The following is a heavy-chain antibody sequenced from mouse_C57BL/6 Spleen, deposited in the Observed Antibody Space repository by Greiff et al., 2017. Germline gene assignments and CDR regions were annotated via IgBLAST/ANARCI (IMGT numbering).Heavy chain of an antibody. J-gene: IGHJ2*01. Sequence: LQQSGASVKISCKASGYAFSSYWVNWVKQRPGKGLEWIGQIYPGDGDTNYNGKFKGKATLTADKSSSTAYMQLSSLTSEDSAVYFCARFDYPYWGQGTTLTVSS. V-gene: IGHV1-80*01. CDR2: IYPGDGDT. D-gene: IGHD2-4*01. CDR1: GYAFSSYW. CDR3: ARFDYPY.